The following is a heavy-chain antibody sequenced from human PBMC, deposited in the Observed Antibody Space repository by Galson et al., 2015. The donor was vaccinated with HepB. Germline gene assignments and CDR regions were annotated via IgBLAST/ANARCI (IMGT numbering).Heavy chain of an antibody. CDR3: ARERRFRQQLPRGYFDY. Sequence: LSLTCTVSGGSISSYYWSWIRQPPGKGLEWIGYIYYSGSTNYNPSLKSRVTISVDTSKSQFSLKLSSVTAADTAVYYCARERRFRQQLPRGYFDYWGQGTLVTVSS. CDR2: IYYSGST. CDR1: GGSISSYY. J-gene: IGHJ4*02. D-gene: IGHD6-13*01. V-gene: IGHV4-59*01.